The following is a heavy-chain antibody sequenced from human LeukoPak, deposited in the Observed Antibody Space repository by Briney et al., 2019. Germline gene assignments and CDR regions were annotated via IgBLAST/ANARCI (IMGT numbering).Heavy chain of an antibody. J-gene: IGHJ4*02. Sequence: PSETLSLTSTVSGGSISSGGYYWSWIRQPPGKGLEWIGYIYHSGSTYYNPSLKSRVTISVDRSKNQFSLKLSSVTAADTAVYYCARGGEYDYWGQGTLVTVSS. CDR2: IYHSGST. CDR1: GGSISSGGYY. V-gene: IGHV4-30-2*01. D-gene: IGHD2-21*01. CDR3: ARGGEYDY.